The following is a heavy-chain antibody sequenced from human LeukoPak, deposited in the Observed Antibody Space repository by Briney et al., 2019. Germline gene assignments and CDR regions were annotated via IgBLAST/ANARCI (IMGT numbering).Heavy chain of an antibody. V-gene: IGHV3-48*01. CDR1: GFTFSSYT. Sequence: PGGSLRLSCAASGFTFSSYTMNWLRQAPGKGLECVSYINSRGSTISYADSVKGRFTISRDNAKNSLYLQMNSLRAEDTAVYYCARGAYYYGSGSYSNWFDPWGQGTLVTVSS. CDR3: ARGAYYYGSGSYSNWFDP. D-gene: IGHD3-10*01. J-gene: IGHJ5*02. CDR2: INSRGSTI.